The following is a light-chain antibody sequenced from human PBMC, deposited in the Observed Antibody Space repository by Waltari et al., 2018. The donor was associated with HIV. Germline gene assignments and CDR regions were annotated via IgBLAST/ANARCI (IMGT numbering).Light chain of an antibody. CDR3: QSADSSGTS. CDR2: KDN. Sequence: SDEVPQTPSVSVSPGQTARITCSGETLPKKFVYWYQQKPGQAPVVVIYKDNERPSGIPERFSGSSSGTRATLTISGVQAEDEADYYCQSADSSGTSFGGGTKLTVL. J-gene: IGLJ2*01. CDR1: TLPKKF. V-gene: IGLV3-25*03.